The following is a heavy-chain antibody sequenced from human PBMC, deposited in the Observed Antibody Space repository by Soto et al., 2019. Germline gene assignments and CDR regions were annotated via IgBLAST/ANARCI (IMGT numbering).Heavy chain of an antibody. CDR3: AKGGWEFGGVIAAIDY. CDR2: ISYDGSNK. V-gene: IGHV3-30*18. D-gene: IGHD3-16*02. Sequence: QVQLVESGGGVVQPGRSLRLSCAASGFTFSSYGMHWVRQAPGKGLEWVAVISYDGSNKYYADSVKGRFTISRDNSKNTLYLQMNSLRAEDTAVYYCAKGGWEFGGVIAAIDYWGQGTLVTVSS. J-gene: IGHJ4*02. CDR1: GFTFSSYG.